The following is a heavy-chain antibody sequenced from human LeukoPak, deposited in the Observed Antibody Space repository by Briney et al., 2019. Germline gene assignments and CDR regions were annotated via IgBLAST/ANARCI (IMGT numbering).Heavy chain of an antibody. Sequence: SETLSLTCAVYGGSFSGYYWSWIRQPPGKGLEWIGEINHSGSTNYNPSLKSRVTISVDTSKNQFSLKLSSVTAADTAVYYCARALYYYDSSGYLINWFDPWGQGTLVTVSS. D-gene: IGHD3-22*01. CDR3: ARALYYYDSSGYLINWFDP. V-gene: IGHV4-34*01. CDR2: INHSGST. J-gene: IGHJ5*02. CDR1: GGSFSGYY.